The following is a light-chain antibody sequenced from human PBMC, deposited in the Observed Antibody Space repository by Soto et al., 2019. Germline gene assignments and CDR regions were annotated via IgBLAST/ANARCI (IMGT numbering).Light chain of an antibody. CDR1: QSVSSF. CDR3: QQRSNWPLFT. CDR2: DAS. Sequence: EIVLTQSPATLSLSPGERATLSCRASQSVSSFLAWYQQKPGQAPRLLIYDASNTAPGIPARFSGSGSGTDFTLTIGSLDPEDFAVYYCQQRSNWPLFTFGPGTKVHI. V-gene: IGKV3-11*01. J-gene: IGKJ3*01.